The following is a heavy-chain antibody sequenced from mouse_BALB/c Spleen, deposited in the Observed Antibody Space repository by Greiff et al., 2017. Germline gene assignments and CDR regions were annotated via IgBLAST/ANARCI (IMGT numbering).Heavy chain of an antibody. D-gene: IGHD1-1*01. CDR2: INPSNGRT. CDR1: GYTFTSYW. V-gene: IGHV1S81*02. Sequence: QVQLQQPGAELVKPGASVKLSCKASGYTFTSYWMHWVKQRPGQGLEWIGEINPSNGRTNYNEKFKSKATLTVDKSSSTAYMQLSSLTSEDSAVYYCARSYYGRGDAMDYWGQGTSGTVSS. J-gene: IGHJ4*01. CDR3: ARSYYGRGDAMDY.